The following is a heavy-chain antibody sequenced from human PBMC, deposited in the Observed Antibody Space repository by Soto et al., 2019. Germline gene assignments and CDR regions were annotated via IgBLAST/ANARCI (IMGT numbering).Heavy chain of an antibody. CDR2: IWYDGSNK. J-gene: IGHJ5*02. CDR3: ARDRDDYVWGSYRSLDP. CDR1: GFTFSSYG. D-gene: IGHD3-16*02. Sequence: QVQLVESGGGVVQPGRSLRLSCAASGFTFSSYGMHWVRQAPGKGLEWVAVIWYDGSNKYYADSVKGRFTISRDNSKNSLYLQMNSLRAEDTSVYYCARDRDDYVWGSYRSLDPWGQGTLVNVSS. V-gene: IGHV3-33*01.